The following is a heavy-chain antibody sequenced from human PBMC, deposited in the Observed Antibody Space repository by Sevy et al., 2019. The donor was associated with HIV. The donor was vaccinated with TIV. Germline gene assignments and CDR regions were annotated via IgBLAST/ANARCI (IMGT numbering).Heavy chain of an antibody. CDR3: ARDHVKDGKGGDYYYHAMDV. D-gene: IGHD3-16*01. V-gene: IGHV3-11*01. J-gene: IGHJ6*02. CDR1: GFTLSDYY. CDR2: ISGSDDSGGGDTI. Sequence: GGSLRLSCTASGFTLSDYYMSWIRQAPGKGLQWISYISGSDDSGGGDTIYYADSVKGRFTISRVNAKNSLYLQMSSLRADDTAVYYCARDHVKDGKGGDYYYHAMDVWGRGTTVTVSS.